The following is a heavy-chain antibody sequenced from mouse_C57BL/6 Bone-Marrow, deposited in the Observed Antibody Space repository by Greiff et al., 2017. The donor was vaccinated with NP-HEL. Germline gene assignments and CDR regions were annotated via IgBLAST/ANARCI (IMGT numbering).Heavy chain of an antibody. CDR2: IDPENGDT. CDR1: GFNIKDDY. D-gene: IGHD2-2*01. Sequence: EVQLQQSGAELVRPGASVKLSCTASGFNIKDDYMHWVKQRPEQGLEWIGWIDPENGDTEYASKFQGKATITADTSSNTAYLQLSSLTSEDTAVYYCTMVTGYAMDYWGQGTSVTVSS. CDR3: TMVTGYAMDY. V-gene: IGHV14-4*01. J-gene: IGHJ4*01.